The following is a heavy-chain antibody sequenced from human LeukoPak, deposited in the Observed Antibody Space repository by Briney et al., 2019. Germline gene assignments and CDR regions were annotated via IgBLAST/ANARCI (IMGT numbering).Heavy chain of an antibody. CDR2: ISSSSSTI. J-gene: IGHJ4*02. Sequence: GGSLRLSCAAPGLTFSSYSMNWVRQAPGKGLEWVSYISSSSSTIYYADSVKGRFTISRDSAKNSLYLQMNSLRDEDTAVYYCAPHRDGSYPFDFWGQGTLVTVSS. V-gene: IGHV3-48*02. CDR3: APHRDGSYPFDF. D-gene: IGHD1-26*01. CDR1: GLTFSSYS.